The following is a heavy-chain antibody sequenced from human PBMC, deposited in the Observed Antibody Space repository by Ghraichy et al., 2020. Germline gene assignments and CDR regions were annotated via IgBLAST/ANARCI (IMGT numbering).Heavy chain of an antibody. CDR2: ISSSASTI. Sequence: GGSLRLSCAASGFTFSDYYMNWIRQAPGKGLEWVSYISSSASTIYYADSVKGRFTISRDNTKNSPYLQMNSLRAEDTAVYYCARGDDSSGWYDLDFWGQGTLFTVSS. D-gene: IGHD6-19*01. CDR1: GFTFSDYY. J-gene: IGHJ4*02. CDR3: ARGDDSSGWYDLDF. V-gene: IGHV3-11*01.